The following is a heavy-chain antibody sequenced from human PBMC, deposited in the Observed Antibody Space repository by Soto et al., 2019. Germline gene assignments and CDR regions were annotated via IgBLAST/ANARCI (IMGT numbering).Heavy chain of an antibody. CDR2: IYYSGST. Sequence: QLQLQESGPGLVKPSETLSLTCTVSGGSISSSSYYWGWIRQPPGKGLEWIGSIYYSGSTYYNPSLKGRYTISVDTSKNQFSLKLTSVTAADTAVYYCARSQPKYYDFWSGYLSLFDYWGQGTLVTVSS. J-gene: IGHJ4*02. CDR3: ARSQPKYYDFWSGYLSLFDY. CDR1: GGSISSSSYY. D-gene: IGHD3-3*01. V-gene: IGHV4-39*01.